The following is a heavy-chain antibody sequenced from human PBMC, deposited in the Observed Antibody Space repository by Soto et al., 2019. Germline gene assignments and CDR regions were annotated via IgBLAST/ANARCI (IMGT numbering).Heavy chain of an antibody. CDR1: GGTFSSYA. Sequence: QVQLVQSGAEVKKPGSSVKVSCKASGGTFSSYAISWVRQAPGQGLVWRGGVIPIFGTANYAQKFQGRVTITADESTSTAYMELSSLRSEDKAVYYCARAGDSSNKYVPCYNSRDVWGQGTTGTVSS. CDR2: VIPIFGTA. V-gene: IGHV1-69*01. CDR3: ARAGDSSNKYVPCYNSRDV. D-gene: IGHD6-13*01. J-gene: IGHJ6*02.